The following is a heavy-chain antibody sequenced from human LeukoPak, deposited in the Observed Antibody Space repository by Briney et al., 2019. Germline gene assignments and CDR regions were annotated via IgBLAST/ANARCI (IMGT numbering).Heavy chain of an antibody. D-gene: IGHD6-13*01. V-gene: IGHV3-20*04. CDR1: GYSISSGYF. J-gene: IGHJ6*03. CDR3: ARDRQQLVRGGYYYYMDV. CDR2: INWNGGST. Sequence: ETLSLTCNVSGYSISSGYFWGWVRQAPGKGLEWVSGINWNGGSTGYADSVKGRFTISRDNAKNSLYLQMNSLRAEDTALYYCARDRQQLVRGGYYYYMDVWGKGTTVTVSS.